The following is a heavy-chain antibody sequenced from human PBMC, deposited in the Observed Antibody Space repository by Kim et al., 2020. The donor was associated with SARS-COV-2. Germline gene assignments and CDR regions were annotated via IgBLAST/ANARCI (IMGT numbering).Heavy chain of an antibody. CDR3: ARDIAARPASYYYYYGMDV. Sequence: GRFTIARDNSTNTLYLQMNSLRAEDTAVYYCARDIAARPASYYYYYGMDVWGQGTTVTVSS. D-gene: IGHD6-6*01. V-gene: IGHV3-53*01. J-gene: IGHJ6*02.